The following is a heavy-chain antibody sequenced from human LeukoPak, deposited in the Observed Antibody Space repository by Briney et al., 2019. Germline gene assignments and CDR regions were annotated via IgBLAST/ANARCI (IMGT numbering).Heavy chain of an antibody. Sequence: GGSLRLSCAASGFTFNTYTMNWVRQAPGKGLEWVSSITTSSLYIYYTDSVKGRFTISRDNAKNSLYLQMNSLRAEDAAVYYCARGRDFDWLTFDYWGQGTLVTVSS. CDR1: GFTFNTYT. CDR3: ARGRDFDWLTFDY. D-gene: IGHD3-9*01. J-gene: IGHJ4*02. V-gene: IGHV3-21*01. CDR2: ITTSSLYI.